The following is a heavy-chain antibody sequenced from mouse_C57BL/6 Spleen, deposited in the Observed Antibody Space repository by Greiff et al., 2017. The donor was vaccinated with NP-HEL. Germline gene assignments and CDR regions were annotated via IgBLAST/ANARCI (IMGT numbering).Heavy chain of an antibody. CDR3: TTLYGSSPYAMDY. CDR1: GFNIKDDY. J-gene: IGHJ4*01. V-gene: IGHV14-4*01. Sequence: EVKLMESGAELVRPGASVKLSCTASGFNIKDDYMHWVKQRPEQGLEWIGWIDPENGDTEYASKFQGKATITADTSSNTAYLQLSSLTSEDTAVYYCTTLYGSSPYAMDYWGQGTSVTVSS. D-gene: IGHD1-1*01. CDR2: IDPENGDT.